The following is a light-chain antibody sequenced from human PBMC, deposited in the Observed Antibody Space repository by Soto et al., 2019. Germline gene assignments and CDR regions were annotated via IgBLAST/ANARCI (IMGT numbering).Light chain of an antibody. CDR2: DVS. J-gene: IGLJ1*01. CDR1: SSDVGGHNS. CDR3: SSYTSSSTLV. V-gene: IGLV2-14*01. Sequence: QSVLTQPASVSGSPGQSITISCTGTSSDVGGHNSVAWYQHNPGKAHKLMIYDVSNRPSGVSSRFSGSKPGNTASLSISVLQDEDEADYYCSSYTSSSTLVFGTGTKVTVL.